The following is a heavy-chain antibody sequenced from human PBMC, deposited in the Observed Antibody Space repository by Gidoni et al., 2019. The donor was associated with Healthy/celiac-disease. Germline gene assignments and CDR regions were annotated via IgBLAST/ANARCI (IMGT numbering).Heavy chain of an antibody. V-gene: IGHV1-69*01. CDR2: IIPIFGTA. CDR3: ARVPPGFFQKYYFDY. CDR1: GGTFSSYA. Sequence: QVQLVQSGAEVKKPGSSVKVSCKASGGTFSSYAISRVRQAPGQGLEWMGGIIPIFGTANYAQKFQGRVTITADESTSTAYMELSSLRSEDTAVYYCARVPPGFFQKYYFDYWGQGTLVTVSS. D-gene: IGHD3-3*01. J-gene: IGHJ4*02.